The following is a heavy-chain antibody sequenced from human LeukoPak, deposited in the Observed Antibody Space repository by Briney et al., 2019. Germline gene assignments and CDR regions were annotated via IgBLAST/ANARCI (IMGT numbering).Heavy chain of an antibody. D-gene: IGHD5-24*01. CDR3: ARDRGRWLRNFDY. CDR2: ISYDGSNK. Sequence: GGFLRLSCAASGFTFSSYAMHWVRQAPGKGLEWVAVISYDGSNKYYADSVKGRFTISRDNSKNTLYLQMNSLRAEDTAVYYCARDRGRWLRNFDYWGQGTLVTVSS. J-gene: IGHJ4*02. CDR1: GFTFSSYA. V-gene: IGHV3-30-3*01.